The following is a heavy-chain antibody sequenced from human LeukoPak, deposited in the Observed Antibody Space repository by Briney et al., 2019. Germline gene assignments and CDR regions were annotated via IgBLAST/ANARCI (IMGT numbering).Heavy chain of an antibody. V-gene: IGHV1-18*01. CDR3: ARRSYSYRTRYFDF. D-gene: IGHD5-18*01. CDR1: GYTFTSYG. Sequence: GASVTVSFTASGYTFTSYGISWVRQAPGQGREGMGWISAYNGNTNYAQKLQGRVTMTTDTSTTTSYMELRSLRSDDTAVYYCARRSYSYRTRYFDFWVQGTLVTVSS. CDR2: ISAYNGNT. J-gene: IGHJ4*02.